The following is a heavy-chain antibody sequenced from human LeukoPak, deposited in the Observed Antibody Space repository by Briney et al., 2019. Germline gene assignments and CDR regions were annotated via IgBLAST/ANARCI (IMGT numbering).Heavy chain of an antibody. J-gene: IGHJ2*01. CDR3: ARGRGTGSPIGPRYFDL. Sequence: GESLKISCKGSEYLFTSYCIAWVRQLPGKGLERMVIIYPADSDTRYSPSFQGQVTISADKSISTAFLRWTSLKASDTAIYYCARGRGTGSPIGPRYFDLWGRGTLVTVSS. CDR2: IYPADSDT. CDR1: EYLFTSYC. V-gene: IGHV5-51*01. D-gene: IGHD3-10*01.